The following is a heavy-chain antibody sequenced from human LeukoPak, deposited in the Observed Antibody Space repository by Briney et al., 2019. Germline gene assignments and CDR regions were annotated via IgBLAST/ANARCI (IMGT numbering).Heavy chain of an antibody. D-gene: IGHD3-10*01. CDR2: IRGSGVST. Sequence: GGSLRLSCAAYGFTFSSYAMTWVRQAPGKGLEWVSGIRGSGVSTSYADSVKGRFTISRDNSKNMLYLFMNNLRAEDTAVYYCALLGGKLLWRIDYWGQGTRVTVSS. CDR3: ALLGGKLLWRIDY. CDR1: GFTFSSYA. V-gene: IGHV3-23*01. J-gene: IGHJ4*02.